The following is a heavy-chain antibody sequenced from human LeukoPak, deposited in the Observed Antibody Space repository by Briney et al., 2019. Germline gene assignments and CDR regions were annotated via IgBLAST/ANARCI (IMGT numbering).Heavy chain of an antibody. CDR1: GFTFSSYW. CDR2: IKQDGSEK. CDR3: ARAPTYWPPIPDDY. V-gene: IGHV3-7*01. D-gene: IGHD2-15*01. J-gene: IGHJ4*02. Sequence: GGSLRLSCAASGFTFSSYWMSWVRQAPGKGLEWVAHIKQDGSEKYYVDSEKGRFTISRDNAKNSLYLQMNSLRAEDTAVYYCARAPTYWPPIPDDYWGQGTLVTVSS.